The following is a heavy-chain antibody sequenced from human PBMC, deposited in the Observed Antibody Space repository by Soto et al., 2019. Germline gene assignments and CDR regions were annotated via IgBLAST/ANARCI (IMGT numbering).Heavy chain of an antibody. Sequence: ASVKVSCKASGGTFSSYAISWVRQAPGQGLEWMGGIIPIFGTANYAQKFQGRVTITADESTSTAYMELSSLRSEDTAVYYCARDLMTTVTHYYYYGMDVWGQGTTVTVSS. J-gene: IGHJ6*02. CDR2: IIPIFGTA. CDR3: ARDLMTTVTHYYYYGMDV. V-gene: IGHV1-69*13. CDR1: GGTFSSYA. D-gene: IGHD4-4*01.